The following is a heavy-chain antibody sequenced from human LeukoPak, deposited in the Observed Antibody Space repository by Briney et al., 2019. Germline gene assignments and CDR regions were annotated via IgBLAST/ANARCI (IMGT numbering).Heavy chain of an antibody. J-gene: IGHJ4*02. Sequence: SVKVSCKASGGPFSSYIISWVRQAPGQGLEWMGGIIPIFGTANYAQKFQGRVTITADESTSTAHMELSSLRSEDTAVYYCARGGGEYSREYFDYWGQGTLVTVSS. D-gene: IGHD6-6*01. CDR1: GGPFSSYI. V-gene: IGHV1-69*13. CDR2: IIPIFGTA. CDR3: ARGGGEYSREYFDY.